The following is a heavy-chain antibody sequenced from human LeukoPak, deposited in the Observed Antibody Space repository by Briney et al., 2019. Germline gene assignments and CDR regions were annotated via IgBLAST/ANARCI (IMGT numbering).Heavy chain of an antibody. CDR1: GFTFSNYG. D-gene: IGHD2/OR15-2a*01. J-gene: IGHJ4*01. CDR3: AKGAGTYFYYFDY. V-gene: IGHV3-30*18. Sequence: GGSLRLSCAASGFTFSNYGMHWVRQAPGKGLEWVAVISYDGSNKYYADSVKGRFTISRDNPKNTLYLQMNTLRPEDTAVYSCAKGAGTYFYYFDYWGQGTLVSVSS. CDR2: ISYDGSNK.